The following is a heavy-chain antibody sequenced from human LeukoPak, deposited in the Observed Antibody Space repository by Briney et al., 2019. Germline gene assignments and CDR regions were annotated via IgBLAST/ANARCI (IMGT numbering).Heavy chain of an antibody. Sequence: GGSLRLSCAASGFTFSSYGMHWVRQAPGKGLEWVAVIWYDGSNKYYADSVKGRFTISRDNSKNTLYLQMNSLRAEDTAVYYCAGEYGSGSYDYLDYWGQGTLVTVSS. J-gene: IGHJ4*02. CDR3: AGEYGSGSYDYLDY. CDR1: GFTFSSYG. CDR2: IWYDGSNK. V-gene: IGHV3-33*01. D-gene: IGHD3-10*01.